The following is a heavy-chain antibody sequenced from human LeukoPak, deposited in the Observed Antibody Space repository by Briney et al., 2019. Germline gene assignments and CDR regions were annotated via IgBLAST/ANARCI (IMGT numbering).Heavy chain of an antibody. CDR3: ARAPPKTDIGGSSNRFDP. Sequence: SETLSLTCAVYGGSLSGYYWSWIRQPPGKGLEWIGEINHSGSTNYNPSLKSRVTISVDTSKNQFSLKLSSVTAADTAVYYCARAPPKTDIGGSSNRFDPWGQGTLVTVSS. V-gene: IGHV4-34*01. D-gene: IGHD2-15*01. CDR1: GGSLSGYY. CDR2: INHSGST. J-gene: IGHJ5*02.